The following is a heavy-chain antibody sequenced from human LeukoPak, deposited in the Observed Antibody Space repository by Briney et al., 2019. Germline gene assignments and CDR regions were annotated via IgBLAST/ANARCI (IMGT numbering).Heavy chain of an antibody. Sequence: PGGSLRLSCAASGFTFSSYWMSWVRQAPGKGLEWVANIKQDGNEEYYVDSVKGRFTISRDNAKNSLYLQLNSLRVEDTAVYYCKSGGAAPGSFDYWGQGTLVTVSP. CDR2: IKQDGNEE. V-gene: IGHV3-7*01. CDR1: GFTFSSYW. CDR3: KSGGAAPGSFDY. D-gene: IGHD1-1*01. J-gene: IGHJ4*02.